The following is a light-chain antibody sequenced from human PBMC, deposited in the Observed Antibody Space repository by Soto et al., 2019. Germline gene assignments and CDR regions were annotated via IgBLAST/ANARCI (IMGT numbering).Light chain of an antibody. Sequence: QSVLTQPASVSGSPGPSITISCTGTSSDVGGYNYVSWYQQHPGKAPKLMTYDVSNRPSGVSNRFSGSKSGNTASLTISGLQAEDEADYYCNSYTSSSTYVFGTGTKVTVL. CDR2: DVS. V-gene: IGLV2-14*01. CDR3: NSYTSSSTYV. CDR1: SSDVGGYNY. J-gene: IGLJ1*01.